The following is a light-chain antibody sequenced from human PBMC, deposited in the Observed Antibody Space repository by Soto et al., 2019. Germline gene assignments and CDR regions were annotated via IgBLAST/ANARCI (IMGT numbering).Light chain of an antibody. CDR1: QSVSSN. CDR3: QHYNIWPRT. J-gene: IGKJ1*01. CDR2: GAS. Sequence: EIVMTQSPATLSVSPGERATLSCRASQSVSSNLAWYQQKPGQAPRLLIYGASTRATGIPARFSGSGSGTEFPLTISRLQSEDFAVYYCQHYNIWPRTFGQGTKVEIK. V-gene: IGKV3-15*01.